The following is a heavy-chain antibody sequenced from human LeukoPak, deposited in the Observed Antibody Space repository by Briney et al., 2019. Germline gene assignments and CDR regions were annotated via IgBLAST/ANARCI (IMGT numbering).Heavy chain of an antibody. CDR3: ARDTYDILTGYYKWAF. Sequence: GGSLRLSCAASGFTFSSYAMNWVRQAPGKGLEWVSSISSSSSYIYYAVSVKGRFTISRDNAKNSLYLQMNSLRAEDTAVYYCARDTYDILTGYYKWAFWGQGTMVTVSS. V-gene: IGHV3-21*06. CDR2: ISSSSSYI. D-gene: IGHD3-9*01. J-gene: IGHJ3*01. CDR1: GFTFSSYA.